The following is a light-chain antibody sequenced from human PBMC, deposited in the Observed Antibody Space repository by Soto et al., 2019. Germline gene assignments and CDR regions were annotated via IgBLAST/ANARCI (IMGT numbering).Light chain of an antibody. Sequence: QMTKWHSNMSASIGDRVTITCRSSQSVSAWLAWYQQKPGKAPYLLLYKASTLDTGVPLSFGGSGSGTEFTLTISLLQPDNFAPHYCQDYDKDSPITFAHGTPLEI. J-gene: IGKJ5*01. CDR2: KAS. CDR1: QSVSAW. V-gene: IGKV1-5*03. CDR3: QDYDKDSPIT.